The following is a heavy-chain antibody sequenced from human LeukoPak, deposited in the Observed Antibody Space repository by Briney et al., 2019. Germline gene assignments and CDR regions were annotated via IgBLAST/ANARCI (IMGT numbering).Heavy chain of an antibody. CDR1: GGSFSGYY. D-gene: IGHD5-18*01. CDR2: INHSGST. J-gene: IGHJ6*02. V-gene: IGHV4-34*01. CDR3: ARDVDTGYGMDV. Sequence: PSETLSLTCAVYGGSFSGYYWSWIRQPPGKGLEWIGEINHSGSTNYNPSLKSRVTISVDTSKNQFSLKLSSVTAADTAVYYCARDVDTGYGMDVWGQGTTVTVSS.